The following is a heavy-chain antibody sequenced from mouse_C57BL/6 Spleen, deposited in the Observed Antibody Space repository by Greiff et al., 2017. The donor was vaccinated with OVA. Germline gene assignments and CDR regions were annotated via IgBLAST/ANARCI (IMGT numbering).Heavy chain of an antibody. CDR1: GFTFSNYW. V-gene: IGHV6-3*01. D-gene: IGHD1-1*01. J-gene: IGHJ1*03. Sequence: EVKLVESGGGLVQPGGSMKLSCVASGFTFSNYWMNWVRQSPEKGLEWVAQIRLKSDNYATHYAESVKGRFTISRDDSKSSVYLQMNNLRAEDTGIYYCTGGTIYYGSSYWYFDVWGTGTTVTVSS. CDR3: TGGTIYYGSSYWYFDV. CDR2: IRLKSDNYAT.